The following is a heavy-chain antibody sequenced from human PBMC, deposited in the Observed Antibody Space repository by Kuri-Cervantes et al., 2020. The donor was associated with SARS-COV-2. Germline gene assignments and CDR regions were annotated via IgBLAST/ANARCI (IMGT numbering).Heavy chain of an antibody. CDR3: AREEGVYSSSWNWFDP. CDR2: IYYSGST. CDR1: GGSISSHY. Sequence: SETLSLTCTVSGGSISSHYWSWIRQPPGKGLEWIGCIYYSGSTNYNPSLKSRVTISVDTSKNQFSLKLSSVTAADTAVYYCAREEGVYSSSWNWFDPWGQGTLVTVSS. V-gene: IGHV4-59*11. D-gene: IGHD6-13*01. J-gene: IGHJ5*02.